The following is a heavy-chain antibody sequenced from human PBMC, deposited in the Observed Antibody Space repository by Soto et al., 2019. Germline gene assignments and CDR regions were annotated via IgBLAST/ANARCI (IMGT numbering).Heavy chain of an antibody. CDR2: IYWDDDK. V-gene: IGHV2-5*02. D-gene: IGHD3-10*01. CDR3: AHRAYYYGSGSYYTH. Sequence: PTSTLTLNCAFLGVSPSTPEKGVGWIRRAPGKALEWLALIYWDDDKRYRPSLKSRLTIAKDTSKNLVILIMTNMDPEDTATYYCAHRAYYYGSGSYYTHWGQGILVTVS. J-gene: IGHJ4*02. CDR1: GVSPSTPEKG.